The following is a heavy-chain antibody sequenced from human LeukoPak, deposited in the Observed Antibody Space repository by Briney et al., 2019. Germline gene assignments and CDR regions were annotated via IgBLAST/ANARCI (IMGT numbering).Heavy chain of an antibody. CDR3: ARTLYGFSTTVTTWGY. D-gene: IGHD4-11*01. Sequence: SETLSLTCTVSIMLISSGGYYWSWIRQHPGKGLQWIGYIYYNGSTYYNPSLKSRVTISLDTSRNQFSLRLSSVTAADTAVYYCARTLYGFSTTVTTWGYWGQGTLVTVSS. J-gene: IGHJ4*02. V-gene: IGHV4-31*03. CDR1: IMLISSGGYY. CDR2: IYYNGST.